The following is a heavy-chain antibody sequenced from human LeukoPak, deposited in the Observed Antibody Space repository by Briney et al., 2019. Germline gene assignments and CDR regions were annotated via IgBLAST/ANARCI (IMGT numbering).Heavy chain of an antibody. CDR1: GGSFSGYY. Sequence: SETLSLTCAVYGGSFSGYYWSWIRQPPGKGLEWIGEINHSGSTNYNPSLKSRVTISVDTSKNQFSLKLSSVTAADTAVYYCARPAGSGSSYKRKNWFDPWGQGTLVTVSS. CDR3: ARPAGSGSSYKRKNWFDP. V-gene: IGHV4-34*01. J-gene: IGHJ5*02. CDR2: INHSGST. D-gene: IGHD3-10*01.